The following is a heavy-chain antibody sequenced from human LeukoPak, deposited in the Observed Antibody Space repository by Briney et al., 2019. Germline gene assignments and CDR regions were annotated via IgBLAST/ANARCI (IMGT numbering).Heavy chain of an antibody. Sequence: GGSLRLPCVASEFTFNNYAMSWVRQAPGRGLEWVSAIDGSGKNTYYAGSVTGRFTISRDNSRNTVNLQMDSLRAEDTALYYCAKDRFPHTTQRPLSFDNWGQGTVVTVSS. CDR3: AKDRFPHTTQRPLSFDN. CDR2: IDGSGKNT. D-gene: IGHD1-26*01. J-gene: IGHJ4*02. CDR1: EFTFNNYA. V-gene: IGHV3-23*01.